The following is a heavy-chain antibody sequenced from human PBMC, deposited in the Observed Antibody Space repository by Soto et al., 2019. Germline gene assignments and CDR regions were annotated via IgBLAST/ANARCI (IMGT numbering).Heavy chain of an antibody. CDR2: ISDGDGAT. D-gene: IGHD3-16*01. CDR3: AIVRTFFVF. Sequence: EVHLLESGGGLVQTGGSLRLSCAASGFAFSDYAMTWVRQAPGKGLEWVSDISDGDGATHYADSVKGRFTISRDDSKNTLYLQMDRLRAEDVSVSYCAIVRTFFVFWGQGPLVTVSS. CDR1: GFAFSDYA. V-gene: IGHV3-23*01. J-gene: IGHJ4*02.